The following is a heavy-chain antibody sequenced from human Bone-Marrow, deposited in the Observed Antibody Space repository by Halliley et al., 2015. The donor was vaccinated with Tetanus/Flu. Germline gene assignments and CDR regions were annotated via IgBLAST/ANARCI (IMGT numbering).Heavy chain of an antibody. J-gene: IGHJ2*01. D-gene: IGHD5-12*01. CDR3: ATGVGYYFDL. V-gene: IGHV3-74*03. Sequence: GLVWVSAIKNDVVTTTYADSVRGRFTISRDNAKNTAYLQMNSLRVEDTAIYYCATGVGYYFDLWGPGTPVTVSS. CDR2: IKNDVVTT.